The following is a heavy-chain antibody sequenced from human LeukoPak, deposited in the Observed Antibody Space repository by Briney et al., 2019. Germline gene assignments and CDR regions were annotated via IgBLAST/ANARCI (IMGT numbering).Heavy chain of an antibody. CDR2: IRRRAYGGAA. CDR3: SRNGLVDFDY. Sequence: GGSLRLSCTTSGFAFYDFAMSWVRQPAGKGLEWVGFIRRRAYGGAAEYAASVKGRFIISRDDSKGIGYLQMNRLKADDTAVYYCSRNGLVDFDYWGQGSRVIVSP. J-gene: IGHJ4*02. CDR1: GFAFYDFA. V-gene: IGHV3-49*04.